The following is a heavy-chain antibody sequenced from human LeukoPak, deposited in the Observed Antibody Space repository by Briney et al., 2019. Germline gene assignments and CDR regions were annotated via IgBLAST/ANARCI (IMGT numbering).Heavy chain of an antibody. J-gene: IGHJ4*02. CDR3: ARGGDYGDFPSY. CDR2: MNPNSGNT. V-gene: IGHV1-8*01. CDR1: GYTFTSYD. D-gene: IGHD4-17*01. Sequence: APVKVSCKASGYTFTSYDINWVRQATGQGLEWMGWMNPNSGNTGYAQKFQGRVTMTRNTSISTAYMELSSLRSEDTAVYYCARGGDYGDFPSYWGQGTLVTVSS.